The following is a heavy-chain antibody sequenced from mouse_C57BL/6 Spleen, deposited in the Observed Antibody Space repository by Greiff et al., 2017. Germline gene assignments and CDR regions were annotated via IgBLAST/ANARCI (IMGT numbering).Heavy chain of an antibody. D-gene: IGHD3-2*02. V-gene: IGHV1-59*01. J-gene: IGHJ2*01. CDR1: GYTFTSYW. CDR2: IDPSDSYT. CDR3: ARSGGQLNDY. Sequence: QVQLQQPGAELVRPGTSVKLSCKASGYTFTSYWMHWVKQRPGQGLEWIGVIDPSDSYTNYNQKFKGKATLTVDTSSSTAYMQLSSLTSEDSAVYYCARSGGQLNDYWGQGTTLTVSS.